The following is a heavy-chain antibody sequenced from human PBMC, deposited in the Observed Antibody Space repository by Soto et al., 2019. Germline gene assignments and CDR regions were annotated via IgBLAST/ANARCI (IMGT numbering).Heavy chain of an antibody. CDR3: ARLFPRVVPAAIYFDY. V-gene: IGHV4-39*01. CDR1: GGSISSSSYY. J-gene: IGHJ4*02. Sequence: PSETLSLTCTVSGGSISSSSYYWGWIRQPPGRGLEWIGSIYYSGSTYYNPSLKSRVTISVDTSKNQFSLKLSSVTAADTAVYYCARLFPRVVPAAIYFDYWGQGTLVTVPS. D-gene: IGHD2-2*01. CDR2: IYYSGST.